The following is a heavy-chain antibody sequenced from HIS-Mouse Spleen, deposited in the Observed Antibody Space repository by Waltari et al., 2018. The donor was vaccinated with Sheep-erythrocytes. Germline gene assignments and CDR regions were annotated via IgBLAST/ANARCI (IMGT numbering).Heavy chain of an antibody. V-gene: IGHV1-2*02. J-gene: IGHJ4*02. CDR1: GYTFTGYY. D-gene: IGHD5-18*01. Sequence: QVQLVQSGAEVKKPGASVKVSCKASGYTFTGYYMHGVRQAPGQGLEWMGWINPNSGDTSISTAYMELSRLRSDDTAVYYCARVLGHVDTAMVDYWGQGTLVTVSS. CDR3: ARVLGHVDTAMVDY. CDR2: INPNSG.